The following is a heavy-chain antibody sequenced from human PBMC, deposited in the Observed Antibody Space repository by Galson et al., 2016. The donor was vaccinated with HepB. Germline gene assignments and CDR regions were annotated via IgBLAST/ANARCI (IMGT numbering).Heavy chain of an antibody. CDR2: IYHTGST. J-gene: IGHJ4*02. D-gene: IGHD5-18*01. CDR3: ARGYPYGHRDS. Sequence: SETLSLTCAVSGGSISSSNWWSWVRQPPGKGLEWIGDIYHTGSTKDNPSLESRVTTSVDKSKNQFSLNLSSVTAADTAVYYCARGYPYGHRDSWSQGTLVIVSS. V-gene: IGHV4-4*02. CDR1: GGSISSSNW.